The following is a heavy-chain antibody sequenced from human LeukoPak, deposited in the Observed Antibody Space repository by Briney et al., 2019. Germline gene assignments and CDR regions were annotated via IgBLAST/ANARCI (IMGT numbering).Heavy chain of an antibody. CDR1: GFTVSSNY. J-gene: IGHJ4*02. V-gene: IGHV3-53*01. D-gene: IGHD6-13*01. Sequence: PGGSLRLSCAASGFTVSSNYMSWVRPAPGKGREWVSVIYSGGSTYYADSVKGRFTISRDNSKNTLYLQMNSLRAEDTAVYYCARDLGAALDYWGQGTLVTVSS. CDR2: IYSGGST. CDR3: ARDLGAALDY.